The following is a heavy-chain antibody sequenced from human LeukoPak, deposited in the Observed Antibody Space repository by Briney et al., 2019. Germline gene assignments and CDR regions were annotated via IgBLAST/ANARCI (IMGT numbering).Heavy chain of an antibody. Sequence: GGSLRLSCAASGFTFSSYGMHWVRQAPGKGLEWVAVIWYDGSNKYYADSVKGRFPISRDNSKNTLYLQMNSLRAEDTAVYYCARDQSSGSSYFDYWGQGTLVTVSS. D-gene: IGHD6-19*01. J-gene: IGHJ4*02. CDR2: IWYDGSNK. V-gene: IGHV3-33*01. CDR3: ARDQSSGSSYFDY. CDR1: GFTFSSYG.